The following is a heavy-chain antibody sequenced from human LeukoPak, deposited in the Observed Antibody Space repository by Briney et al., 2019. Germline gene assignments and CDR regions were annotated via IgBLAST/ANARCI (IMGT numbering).Heavy chain of an antibody. CDR1: GYTFTNYD. V-gene: IGHV1-18*01. CDR2: ISAYNGNT. CDR3: ARMQVVVADNWFDP. Sequence: ASVKVSCKASGYTFTNYDINWVRQAPGQGLEWMGWISAYNGNTNYAQKLQGRVTMATDTSTSTAYMELRSLRSDDTAVYYCARMQVVVADNWFDPWGQGTLVTVSS. D-gene: IGHD2-15*01. J-gene: IGHJ5*02.